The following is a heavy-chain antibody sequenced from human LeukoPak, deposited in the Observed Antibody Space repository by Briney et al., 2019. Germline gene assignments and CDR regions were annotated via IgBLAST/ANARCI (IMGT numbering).Heavy chain of an antibody. CDR3: ARDSSSHPYYYYYYMDV. J-gene: IGHJ6*03. D-gene: IGHD6-6*01. V-gene: IGHV1-46*01. CDR1: GYTFTSYY. CDR2: INPSGGST. Sequence: ASVKVSCKASGYTFTSYYMHWVRQAPGQGLEWMGIINPSGGSTSYAQKFQGRVTMTRDMSTSTVYMELSSLRSEDTAVYYCARDSSSHPYYYYYYMDVWGKGTTVTVS.